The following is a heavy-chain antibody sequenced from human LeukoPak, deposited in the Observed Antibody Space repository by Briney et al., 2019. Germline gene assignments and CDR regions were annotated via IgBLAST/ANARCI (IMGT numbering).Heavy chain of an antibody. D-gene: IGHD2-2*01. CDR2: INPNSGGT. CDR3: ARDRPGIVVVPAATPGYMDV. V-gene: IGHV1-2*02. J-gene: IGHJ6*03. Sequence: ASVTVSCKASGYTFTGYYMHWVRQAPGQGGEWMGWINPNSGGTNYAQKFQGRVTITRETSISTAYMELSRLRSDDTAVYYCARDRPGIVVVPAATPGYMDVWGKGTTVTVSS. CDR1: GYTFTGYY.